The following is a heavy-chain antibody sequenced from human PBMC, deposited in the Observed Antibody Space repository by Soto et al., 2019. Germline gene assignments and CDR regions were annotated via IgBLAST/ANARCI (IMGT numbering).Heavy chain of an antibody. D-gene: IGHD1-20*01. Sequence: QVQLVHSGAEVKKPGASVKVSCKTYGYRFSDYFLHWVRQAPGQGPEWMGFVNPKRGGTEYATKFQGRSTMTRYTSISTGYTELNSLTSDDTAVYYCTRDSGIPGQSCDFALWGRGTLVTVSS. J-gene: IGHJ2*01. CDR3: TRDSGIPGQSCDFAL. V-gene: IGHV1-2*02. CDR2: VNPKRGGT. CDR1: GYRFSDYF.